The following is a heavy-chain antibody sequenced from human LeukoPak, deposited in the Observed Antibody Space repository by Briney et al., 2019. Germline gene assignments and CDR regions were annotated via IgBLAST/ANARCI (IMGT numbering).Heavy chain of an antibody. D-gene: IGHD4-11*01. Sequence: ASVKVSCKASGYTFSSYGISWVRQAPGQGLEWMGWISGYDDNTNYAQKLQGRVTMTTETSTSTAYMELRSLRSDDTAVYYCARDLGDYTNYGDYWGQGTLVTVSS. CDR2: ISGYDDNT. V-gene: IGHV1-18*01. CDR3: ARDLGDYTNYGDY. J-gene: IGHJ4*02. CDR1: GYTFSSYG.